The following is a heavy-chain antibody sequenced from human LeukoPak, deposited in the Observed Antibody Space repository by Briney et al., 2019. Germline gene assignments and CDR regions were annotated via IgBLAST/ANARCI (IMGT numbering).Heavy chain of an antibody. CDR1: GGSISSYY. J-gene: IGHJ5*02. CDR2: IYYSGST. CDR3: ARQPYGSGSYWFDP. Sequence: SETLSLTCTVSGGSISSYYWSWIRQPPGKGLEWTGYIYYSGSTNYNPSLKSRVTISVDTSKNQFSLKLSSVTAADTAVYYCARQPYGSGSYWFDPWGQGTLVTVSS. D-gene: IGHD3-10*01. V-gene: IGHV4-59*08.